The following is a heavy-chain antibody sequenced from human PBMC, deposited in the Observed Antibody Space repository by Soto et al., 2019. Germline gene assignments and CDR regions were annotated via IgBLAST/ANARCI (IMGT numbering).Heavy chain of an antibody. CDR2: SIPVFGTA. CDR3: AIPLPKQQLVRGAFDH. D-gene: IGHD6-13*01. J-gene: IGHJ4*02. CDR1: VGTFRNYA. Sequence: QVQLVQSGAEVKKPGSSVKLSCKTSVGTFRNYAINWVRQAPGQGLEWMGGSIPVFGTANYAQTFQGRFTITADESTSTDYMELSSLRSEDTAVYYCAIPLPKQQLVRGAFDHWGQGTLVTVAS. V-gene: IGHV1-69*01.